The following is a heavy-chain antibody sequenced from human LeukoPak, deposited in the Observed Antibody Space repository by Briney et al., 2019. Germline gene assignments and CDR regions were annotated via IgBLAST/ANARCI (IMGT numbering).Heavy chain of an antibody. Sequence: GGSLRLSCAASGFTFSYYWMHWVRQAPGKGLVWVSRIKSDGSITEYADSVKGRFTISRDNAKNTLHLQMNSLRAEDTAVYYCAKDLSYSGIDYWGQGTLVTVSS. V-gene: IGHV3-74*01. CDR1: GFTFSYYW. J-gene: IGHJ4*02. CDR2: IKSDGSIT. D-gene: IGHD1-26*01. CDR3: AKDLSYSGIDY.